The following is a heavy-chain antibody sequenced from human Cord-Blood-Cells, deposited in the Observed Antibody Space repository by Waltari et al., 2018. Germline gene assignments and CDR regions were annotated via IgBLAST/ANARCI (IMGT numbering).Heavy chain of an antibody. CDR3: AKVAATANWFDP. CDR2: INPNSGGT. CDR1: GYTFTGYY. V-gene: IGHV1-2*02. Sequence: SVKVSCNASGYTFTGYYMHWVRQAPGQGLEWMGWINPNSGGTNYAQKFQGRVTMTRDTSISTAYMELSRLRSDDTAVYYCAKVAATANWFDPWGQGTLVTVSS. D-gene: IGHD2-15*01. J-gene: IGHJ5*02.